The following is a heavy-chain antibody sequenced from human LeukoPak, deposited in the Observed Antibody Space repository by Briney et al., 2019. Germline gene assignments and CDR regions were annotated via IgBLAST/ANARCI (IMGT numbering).Heavy chain of an antibody. J-gene: IGHJ4*02. V-gene: IGHV4-59*08. Sequence: PSETLSLTCTVSGGSITNYYWSWIRQPPEKGLEWIGYICFSGSSNYNPSLKSRVSMSVDTSKNQFSLKLSSVTAADTAVYYCARHVRSGYNLLDYWGQGTLVTVSS. CDR3: ARHVRSGYNLLDY. CDR1: GGSITNYY. D-gene: IGHD5-24*01. CDR2: ICFSGSS.